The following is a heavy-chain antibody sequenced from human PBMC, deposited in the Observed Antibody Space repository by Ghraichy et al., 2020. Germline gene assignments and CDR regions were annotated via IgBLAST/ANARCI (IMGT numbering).Heavy chain of an antibody. Sequence: GESLNISCKGSGYIFTTYWIGWVRQMPGKGLEWMGIIYPGDSDTRYSPSFQGQVTISADKSISTAYLQWSSLKASDTAMYYCARHESSSDFDYWGQGTLVTVSS. CDR2: IYPGDSDT. J-gene: IGHJ4*02. CDR3: ARHESSSDFDY. V-gene: IGHV5-51*01. CDR1: GYIFTTYW. D-gene: IGHD6-6*01.